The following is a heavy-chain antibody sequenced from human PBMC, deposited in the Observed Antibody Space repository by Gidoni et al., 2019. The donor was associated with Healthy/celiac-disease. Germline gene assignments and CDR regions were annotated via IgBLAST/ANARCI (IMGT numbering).Heavy chain of an antibody. CDR1: GYTFTSYD. CDR2: MNPNSGNT. D-gene: IGHD3-3*01. V-gene: IGHV1-8*01. CDR3: ARGETSYDFWSGYYTQMNWFDP. Sequence: QVQLVQSGAEVKKPGASVKVSCKASGYTFTSYDINWVRQATGQGLEWMGWMNPNSGNTGYAQKVQGRVTMTRNTSISTAYMELSSLRSEDTAVYYCARGETSYDFWSGYYTQMNWFDPWGQGTLVTVSS. J-gene: IGHJ5*02.